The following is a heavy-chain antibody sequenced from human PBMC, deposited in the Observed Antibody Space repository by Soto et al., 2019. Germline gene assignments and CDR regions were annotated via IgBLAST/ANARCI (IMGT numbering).Heavy chain of an antibody. V-gene: IGHV1-69*01. CDR3: ARAGRDLDGDYDWYFDY. CDR2: IIPIFGTA. CDR1: GGTFSSYA. Sequence: QVQPVRSGAEVKKPGSSVKVSCKASGGTFSSYAISWVRQAPGQGLEWMGGIIPIFGTANYAQKFQGRVTITADESTSTAYMELSSLRSEDTAVYYCARAGRDLDGDYDWYFDYWGQGTLVTVSS. J-gene: IGHJ4*02. D-gene: IGHD4-17*01.